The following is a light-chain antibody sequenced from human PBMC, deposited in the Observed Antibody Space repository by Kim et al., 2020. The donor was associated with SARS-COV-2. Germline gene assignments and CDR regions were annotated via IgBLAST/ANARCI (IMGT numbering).Light chain of an antibody. CDR3: LQHNTYPLT. Sequence: DIQMTQSPSTLSASVGDRVTITCRASQGIRNDLAWYQQKPGTSPKRLIYATSTLQSGVPSRFSGSGSGTEFTLTISSLQPEDFATYYCLQHNTYPLTFGGGTKVDIK. CDR2: ATS. CDR1: QGIRND. J-gene: IGKJ4*01. V-gene: IGKV1-17*01.